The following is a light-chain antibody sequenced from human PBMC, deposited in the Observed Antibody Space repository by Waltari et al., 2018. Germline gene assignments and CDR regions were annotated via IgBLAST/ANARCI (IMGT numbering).Light chain of an antibody. V-gene: IGLV1-51*02. Sequence: QSVLTQPPSVSAAPGQRVTISCSGGSPNIGNNYVSWYRQFPGTAPKLLIYENTERPSGIPGRFSGSKSCTSATLDITGLQAGDEADYYCGTWDSSLSGAVFGGGTHLTVL. J-gene: IGLJ7*01. CDR1: SPNIGNNY. CDR2: ENT. CDR3: GTWDSSLSGAV.